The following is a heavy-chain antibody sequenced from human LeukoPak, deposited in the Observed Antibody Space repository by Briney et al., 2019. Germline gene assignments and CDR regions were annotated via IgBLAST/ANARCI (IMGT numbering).Heavy chain of an antibody. CDR2: IGFDGKDK. CDR3: VTTTSAYDI. J-gene: IGHJ3*02. CDR1: GFSLAIYG. V-gene: IGHV3-30*02. Sequence: PGGSLRLSCVASGFSLAIYGIHWVRQAPGKGLEWVIFIGFDGKDKFYADSVKGRFTISRDNSENTVDLQMNSLRPDDTAIYYCVTTTSAYDIWGQGTLVTVSS. D-gene: IGHD1-1*01.